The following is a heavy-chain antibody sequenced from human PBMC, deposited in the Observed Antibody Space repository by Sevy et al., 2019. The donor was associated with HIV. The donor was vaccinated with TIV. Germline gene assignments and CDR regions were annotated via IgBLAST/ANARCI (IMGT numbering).Heavy chain of an antibody. J-gene: IGHJ6*02. CDR3: AKDSIAALDNYYYGMDV. V-gene: IGHV3-43*01. Sequence: GGSLRLSCAASGFTFDDYTMHWVRQAPGKGLEWVSLISWDGGSTYYGDSVKGRFTISRDNSKNSLYLQMNSLRTEDTALYYCAKDSIAALDNYYYGMDVWGQGTTVTVSS. CDR1: GFTFDDYT. CDR2: ISWDGGST. D-gene: IGHD6-6*01.